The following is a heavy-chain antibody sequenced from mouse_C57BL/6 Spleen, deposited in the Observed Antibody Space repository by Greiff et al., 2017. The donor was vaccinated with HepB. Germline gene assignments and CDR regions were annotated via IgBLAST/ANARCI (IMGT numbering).Heavy chain of an antibody. Sequence: QVQLQQSGPGLVQPSQSLSITCTVSGFSLTSYGVHWVRQSPGKGLEWLGVIWSGGSTDYNAAFISRLSISKDNSKSQVFFKMNSLQADDTAIYYCARESTPITTVVANDYAMDYWGQGTSVTVSS. V-gene: IGHV2-2*01. D-gene: IGHD1-1*01. CDR3: ARESTPITTVVANDYAMDY. J-gene: IGHJ4*01. CDR2: IWSGGST. CDR1: GFSLTSYG.